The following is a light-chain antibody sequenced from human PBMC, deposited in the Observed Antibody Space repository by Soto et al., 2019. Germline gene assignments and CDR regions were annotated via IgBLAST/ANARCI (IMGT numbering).Light chain of an antibody. CDR3: QQYGSSPPRT. CDR1: QSVSNNY. CDR2: GAS. Sequence: EIVLTQSPGPLSLSPGESATLSCRASQSVSNNYLAWYQQKPGQAPRLLIYGASTRATDVPDRFSGSGSGADFTLSISRLEPEDFAVYYCQQYGSSPPRTFGQGTKVDI. V-gene: IGKV3-20*01. J-gene: IGKJ1*01.